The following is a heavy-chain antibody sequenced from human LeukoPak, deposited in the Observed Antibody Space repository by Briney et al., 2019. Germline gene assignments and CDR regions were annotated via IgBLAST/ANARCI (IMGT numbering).Heavy chain of an antibody. CDR2: INQRGST. D-gene: IGHD3-10*01. CDR1: GGSFSDYY. Sequence: SETLSLTCAVYGGSFSDYYWSWIRQTPEKGLEWIGEINQRGSTDYNPSLKSRVTISVDTSKNQFSLKLSSVTAADTAVYYCATSPTIYGSGSYSVYWGQGTLVTVSS. CDR3: ATSPTIYGSGSYSVY. V-gene: IGHV4-34*01. J-gene: IGHJ4*02.